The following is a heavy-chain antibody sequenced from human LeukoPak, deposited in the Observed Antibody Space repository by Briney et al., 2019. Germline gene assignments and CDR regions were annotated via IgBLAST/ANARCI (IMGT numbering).Heavy chain of an antibody. J-gene: IGHJ6*02. CDR3: AAGHYGDYVHYYYGMDV. CDR1: GFTFTRSA. CDR2: IVVGSGNT. Sequence: SVKVSCKASGFTFTRSAMQWVRQARGQRLEWIGWIVVGSGNTNYAQKFQERVTITRDMSTSTAYMELSSLRSEDTAVYYCAAGHYGDYVHYYYGMDVWGQGTTVTVSS. V-gene: IGHV1-58*02. D-gene: IGHD4-17*01.